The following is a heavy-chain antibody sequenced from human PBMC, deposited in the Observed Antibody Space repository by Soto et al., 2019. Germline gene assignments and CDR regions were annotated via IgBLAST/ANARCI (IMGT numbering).Heavy chain of an antibody. Sequence: GGSLRLSCVASEFTFSNYEMNWVRQAPGKGLEWVSYISSSGTTIYYTDSVKGRFTISRDNATKSLYLQMNSLRAEDTAVYYCVRFGGAAAGPGDYWGQGTLVTVSS. D-gene: IGHD6-13*01. V-gene: IGHV3-48*03. CDR3: VRFGGAAAGPGDY. CDR2: ISSSGTTI. J-gene: IGHJ4*02. CDR1: EFTFSNYE.